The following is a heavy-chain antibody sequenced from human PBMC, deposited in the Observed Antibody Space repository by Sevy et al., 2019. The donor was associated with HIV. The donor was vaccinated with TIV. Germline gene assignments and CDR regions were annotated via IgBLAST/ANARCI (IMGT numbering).Heavy chain of an antibody. D-gene: IGHD6-13*01. V-gene: IGHV3-30*02. Sequence: GGSLRLSCAASRFIFNDYGMHWVRQAPGKGLEWVAFIQYDGNDKYYADSMRGRFTISRDNSKNMLFLQMNSLRSEDTAMYYCAKNTAAAGAGGTDYWGQGSLVTVSS. CDR3: AKNTAAAGAGGTDY. J-gene: IGHJ4*02. CDR1: RFIFNDYG. CDR2: IQYDGNDK.